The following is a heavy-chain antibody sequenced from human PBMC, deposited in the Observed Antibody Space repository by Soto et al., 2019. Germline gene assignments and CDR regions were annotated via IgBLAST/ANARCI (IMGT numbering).Heavy chain of an antibody. Sequence: ASVKVSCKASGYTFTSYDINRVRQATGQGLEWMGWMNPNSGNTGYAQKFQGRVTMTRNTSISTAYMELSSLRSEDTAVYYCARERSSGALNWFDPWGQGTLVTVSS. J-gene: IGHJ5*02. CDR2: MNPNSGNT. D-gene: IGHD6-19*01. V-gene: IGHV1-8*01. CDR3: ARERSSGALNWFDP. CDR1: GYTFTSYD.